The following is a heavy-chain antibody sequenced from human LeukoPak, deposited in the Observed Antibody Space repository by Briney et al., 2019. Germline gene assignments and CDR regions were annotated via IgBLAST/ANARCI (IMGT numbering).Heavy chain of an antibody. J-gene: IGHJ4*02. CDR2: IYTNGNT. CDR3: AREVTVTTGGSFDY. CDR1: GGYINGGSYY. Sequence: SQTLSLTCTVSGGYINGGSYYWSWIRQPPGKGLEWIGRIYTNGNTNYNPSLKSRVTISVDTSKNQFSLKLSSVTAADTAVYYCAREVTVTTGGSFDYWGQGTLVTVSS. V-gene: IGHV4-61*02. D-gene: IGHD4-17*01.